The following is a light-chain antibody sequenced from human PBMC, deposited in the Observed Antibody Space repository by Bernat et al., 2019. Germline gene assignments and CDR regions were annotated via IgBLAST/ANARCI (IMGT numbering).Light chain of an antibody. V-gene: IGKV1-39*01. Sequence: DIQMTQSPSSLSASVGGRVTITCQASQDISNYLNWYQQKPGKAPKLLISAASSLESGVPSRFSGSGSGTDFTLTISSLQPEDFATYFCQQSYSSPYTFGPGTKLEIK. CDR2: AAS. CDR1: QDISNY. J-gene: IGKJ2*01. CDR3: QQSYSSPYT.